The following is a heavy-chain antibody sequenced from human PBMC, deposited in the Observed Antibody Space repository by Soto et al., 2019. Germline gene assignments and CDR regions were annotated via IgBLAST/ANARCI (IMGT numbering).Heavy chain of an antibody. J-gene: IGHJ6*03. Sequence: GASVKVSCKASGGTFSSYTISWVRQAPGQGLEWMGRIIPILGIANYAQKFQGRVTITADKSTSTAYMELSSLRSEDTAVYYCATEGGKVLGYYYYMDVWGKGTTVTVSS. D-gene: IGHD3-10*01. CDR2: IIPILGIA. CDR3: ATEGGKVLGYYYYMDV. V-gene: IGHV1-69*02. CDR1: GGTFSSYT.